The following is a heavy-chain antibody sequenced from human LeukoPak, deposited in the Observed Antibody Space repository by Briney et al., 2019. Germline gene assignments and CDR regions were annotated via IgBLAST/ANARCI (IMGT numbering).Heavy chain of an antibody. D-gene: IGHD4-23*01. CDR3: ARVLEGGNSGAHY. Sequence: SETLSLTCSVSGYPITSGYFWGWIRQPPGKGLEWIGSIYHSGSTYYSPSLKSRVTISLDTSKNQFSLNLTSVTAADTAVYYCARVLEGGNSGAHYWGQGTLVTVSS. CDR1: GYPITSGYF. J-gene: IGHJ4*02. V-gene: IGHV4-38-2*02. CDR2: IYHSGST.